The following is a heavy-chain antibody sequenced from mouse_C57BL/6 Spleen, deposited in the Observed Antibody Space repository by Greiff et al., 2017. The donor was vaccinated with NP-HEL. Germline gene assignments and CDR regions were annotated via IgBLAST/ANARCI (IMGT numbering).Heavy chain of an antibody. D-gene: IGHD3-1*01. J-gene: IGHJ2*01. Sequence: VQLQQSGAELVRPGASVTLSCKASGYTFTDYEMHWVKQTPVHGLEWIGAIDPETGGTAYNQKFKGKAILTADKSSSTAYMKLRSLTSEDSAVYYCTRWGYSRSDYWGQGTTLTVSA. CDR3: TRWGYSRSDY. V-gene: IGHV1-15*01. CDR1: GYTFTDYE. CDR2: IDPETGGT.